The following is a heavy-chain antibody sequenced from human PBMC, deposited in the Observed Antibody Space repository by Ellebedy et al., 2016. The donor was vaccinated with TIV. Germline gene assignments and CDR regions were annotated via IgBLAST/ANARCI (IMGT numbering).Heavy chain of an antibody. CDR3: TRADCTSTSCQPVDAFDV. Sequence: GESLKISCTASGFSFGGYTMNWFRQAPGKGLEWVGFIRTKTYGGTTEYAASVKGRFTISRDDSKSIAYLQMNSLKTEDTAVYYCTRADCTSTSCQPVDAFDVWGQGTMVTVSS. V-gene: IGHV3-49*03. J-gene: IGHJ3*01. CDR1: GFSFGGYT. CDR2: IRTKTYGGTT. D-gene: IGHD2-2*01.